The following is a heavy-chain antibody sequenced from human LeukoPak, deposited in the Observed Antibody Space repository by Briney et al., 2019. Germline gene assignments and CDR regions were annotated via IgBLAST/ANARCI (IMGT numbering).Heavy chain of an antibody. CDR3: ARDRVGSGWPRPYYFEF. D-gene: IGHD6-19*01. V-gene: IGHV1-2*02. CDR2: INPNTGAT. Sequence: ASVKVSCKASGYTFATYGFCWVRQAPGQGPEWMGWINPNTGATMYAQKFQGRVTMTRDTSVSTGYMELRSLTSDDSAVYYCARDRVGSGWPRPYYFEFWGQGTLVTVSS. CDR1: GYTFATYG. J-gene: IGHJ4*02.